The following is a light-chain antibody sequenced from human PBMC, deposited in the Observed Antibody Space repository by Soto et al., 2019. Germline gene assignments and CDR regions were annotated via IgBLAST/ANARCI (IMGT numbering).Light chain of an antibody. J-gene: IGKJ1*01. CDR3: QHYVERSPIT. CDR2: GAS. V-gene: IGKV3-20*01. Sequence: QCSGTLSLSPGERATLSCRASQSVSSRLAWYQQKPGQAPRLLISGASSRATGIPDRFSGSGSGTDFTLTISRLEPEDFALYYCQHYVERSPITFGQGTKVDI. CDR1: QSVSSR.